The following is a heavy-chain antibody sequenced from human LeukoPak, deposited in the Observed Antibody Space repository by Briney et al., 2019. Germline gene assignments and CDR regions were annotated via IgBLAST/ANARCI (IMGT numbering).Heavy chain of an antibody. CDR1: GFTFSSYE. J-gene: IGHJ4*02. Sequence: PGGSLRLSCAASGFTFSSYEMNWVRQAPGKGLEWVSYISSSGSTIYYADSVKGRFTISRDNAKNSLYLQMNSLRAEDTAVYYCARDSGRGYGSGSYYFPYYFDYWGQGTLVTVSS. CDR3: ARDSGRGYGSGSYYFPYYFDY. V-gene: IGHV3-48*03. D-gene: IGHD3-10*01. CDR2: ISSSGSTI.